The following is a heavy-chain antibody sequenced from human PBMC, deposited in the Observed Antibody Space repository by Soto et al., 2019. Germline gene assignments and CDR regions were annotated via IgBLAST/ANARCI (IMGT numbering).Heavy chain of an antibody. CDR3: ASRGYSYGFSLGMDV. CDR2: IYYSGST. CDR1: GGSISSGGYY. V-gene: IGHV4-31*03. J-gene: IGHJ6*02. D-gene: IGHD5-18*01. Sequence: QGQLQESGPGLVKPSQTLSLTCTVSGGSISSGGYYWSWIRQHPGKGLEWIGYIYYSGSTYYNPSLTSRVTISVDTSKNQFSVKLSSVPAADTAVYYCASRGYSYGFSLGMDVWGQGTTVTVPS.